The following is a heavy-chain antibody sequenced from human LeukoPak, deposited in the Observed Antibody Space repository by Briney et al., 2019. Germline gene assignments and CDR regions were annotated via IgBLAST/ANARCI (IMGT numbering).Heavy chain of an antibody. V-gene: IGHV4-59*01. J-gene: IGHJ5*02. Sequence: SETLSLTCTVSGGSISSYYWSCIRQPPGKGLEWTGYIYYSGSTNYNPSLKSRVTISVDTSKNQFSLKLSSVTAADTAVYYCARYDSSGYYSGFDPWGQGTLVTVSS. CDR1: GGSISSYY. D-gene: IGHD3-22*01. CDR2: IYYSGST. CDR3: ARYDSSGYYSGFDP.